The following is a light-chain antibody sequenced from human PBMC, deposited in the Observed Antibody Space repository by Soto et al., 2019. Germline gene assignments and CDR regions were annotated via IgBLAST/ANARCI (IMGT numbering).Light chain of an antibody. J-gene: IGKJ2*01. CDR1: QSILHSSNNQNY. CDR3: QQYYSNTYT. Sequence: DIVMTQSPDSLAVSLGERATINCKSSQSILHSSNNQNYLAWYQQKPGQPPKLLIYWASTRESGVPDRFSGSGSGTDFTLTISSLQAEDVAVYSCQQYYSNTYTFGQGTKLEIK. V-gene: IGKV4-1*01. CDR2: WAS.